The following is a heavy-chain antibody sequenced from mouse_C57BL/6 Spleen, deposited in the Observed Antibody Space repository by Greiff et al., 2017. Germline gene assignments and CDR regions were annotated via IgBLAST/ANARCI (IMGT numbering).Heavy chain of an antibody. CDR1: GYTFTSYW. CDR3: AREGTTVEMDY. D-gene: IGHD1-1*01. J-gene: IGHJ4*01. Sequence: QVQLQQSGAELVKPGASVKLSCKASGYTFTSYWMHWVKQRPGQGLEWIGMIHPNSGSTNYNEKFKSKATLTVDKSSSTAYMQLSSLTSEDSAVYYCAREGTTVEMDYWGQGTSVTVSS. CDR2: IHPNSGST. V-gene: IGHV1-64*01.